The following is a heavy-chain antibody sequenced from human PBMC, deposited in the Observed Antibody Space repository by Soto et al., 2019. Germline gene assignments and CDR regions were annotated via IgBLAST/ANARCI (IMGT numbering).Heavy chain of an antibody. Sequence: QVQLVESGGGVVQPGRSLRLSCAASGFTFSSYGMHWVRQAPGKGLEWVAVISYDGSNKYYADSVKGRFTISRDNSKNTLYLQMNSLRAEDTAVYYCAKQGVDTAMVTPQFDDWGQGTLVTVSS. CDR1: GFTFSSYG. V-gene: IGHV3-30*18. CDR2: ISYDGSNK. J-gene: IGHJ4*02. CDR3: AKQGVDTAMVTPQFDD. D-gene: IGHD5-18*01.